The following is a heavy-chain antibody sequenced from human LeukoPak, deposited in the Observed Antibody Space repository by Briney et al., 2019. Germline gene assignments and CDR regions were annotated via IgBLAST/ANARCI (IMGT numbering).Heavy chain of an antibody. CDR3: ARGAYDSSGYLLDI. CDR2: IYSGGST. Sequence: GGSLRLSCAASGFTVSSNYMSWVRQAPGKGLEWVSVIYSGGSTYYADSVKGRFTISRDNSKNTLYLQMNSLRAEDTAVYYCARGAYDSSGYLLDIWDQGTMVTGSS. D-gene: IGHD3-22*01. J-gene: IGHJ3*02. V-gene: IGHV3-53*01. CDR1: GFTVSSNY.